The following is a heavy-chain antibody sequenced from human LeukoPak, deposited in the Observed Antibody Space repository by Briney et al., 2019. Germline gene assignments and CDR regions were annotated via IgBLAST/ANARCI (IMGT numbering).Heavy chain of an antibody. CDR1: GFTFSGYA. D-gene: IGHD5-18*01. V-gene: IGHV3-23*01. CDR3: AKDLHSYGLRRYFDY. Sequence: GGSLRLSCAASGFTFSGYAMSWVRQAPGKGLEWVSAISGSGGSTYYADSVKGRFTISRDNSKNTLYLQMNSLRAEDTAVYYCAKDLHSYGLRRYFDYWGQGTLVTVSS. CDR2: ISGSGGST. J-gene: IGHJ4*02.